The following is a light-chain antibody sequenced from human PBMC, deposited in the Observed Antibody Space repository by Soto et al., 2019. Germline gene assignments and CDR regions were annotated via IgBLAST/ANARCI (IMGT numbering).Light chain of an antibody. CDR2: SSN. J-gene: IGLJ7*01. CDR1: SSNIGSNS. Sequence: QSVLTQPPSASGTPGQRVTISCSGSSSNIGSNSVNWYQQLPGTAPNLLMYSSNQRPSGVPDRFSGSKSGTSASLAISGLQAEDEADYYCAAWDDSLNGVVFGGGTQLTVL. V-gene: IGLV1-44*01. CDR3: AAWDDSLNGVV.